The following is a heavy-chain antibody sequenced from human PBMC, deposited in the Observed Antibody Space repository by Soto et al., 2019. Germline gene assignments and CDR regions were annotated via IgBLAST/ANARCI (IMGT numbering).Heavy chain of an antibody. J-gene: IGHJ4*02. Sequence: GGSLRLSCAASGFTFSSDGMHWVRQAPGKGLEWVGVIWYDASNKYYADSVKGRFTISRDNSKITLYLEMNSLRVEDTAVYYCARDRGRLSYFDYWGQGTLVTVSS. D-gene: IGHD3-10*01. V-gene: IGHV3-33*01. CDR1: GFTFSSDG. CDR3: ARDRGRLSYFDY. CDR2: IWYDASNK.